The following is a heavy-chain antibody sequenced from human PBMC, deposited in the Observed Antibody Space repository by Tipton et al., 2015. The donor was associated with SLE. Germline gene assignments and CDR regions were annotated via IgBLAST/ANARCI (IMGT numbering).Heavy chain of an antibody. CDR1: GFSLNMYG. Sequence: SLRLSCAASGFSLNMYGMHWVRQAPGMGLEWVALITHDERSKNYADSVKGRFTVSRDDSQNILYLQMNNLRADDTAVYYCAVSFGVGTQWENYLDYWGQGTLVTVSS. CDR2: ITHDERSK. CDR3: AVSFGVGTQWENYLDY. V-gene: IGHV3-30*12. J-gene: IGHJ4*02. D-gene: IGHD3-3*01.